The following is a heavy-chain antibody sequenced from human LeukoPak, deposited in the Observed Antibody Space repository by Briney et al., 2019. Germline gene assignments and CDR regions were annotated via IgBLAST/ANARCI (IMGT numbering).Heavy chain of an antibody. Sequence: ASVKVSCKASGYTFTGYYMHWVRQAPGQGLEWMGWINPNRGGTNYAQKFQGRLTMTRDTSISPAYMELSRRRADDRAVYYCARAYRYDSSGDYPGGDYWGQKTLVTVSS. V-gene: IGHV1-2*02. D-gene: IGHD3-22*01. CDR2: INPNRGGT. J-gene: IGHJ4*02. CDR1: GYTFTGYY. CDR3: ARAYRYDSSGDYPGGDY.